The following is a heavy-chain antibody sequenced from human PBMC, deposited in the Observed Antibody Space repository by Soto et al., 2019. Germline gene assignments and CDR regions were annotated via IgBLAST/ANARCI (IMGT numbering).Heavy chain of an antibody. D-gene: IGHD2-2*01. CDR3: ARDTKIPANAIHDGR. CDR2: INPNSGGT. J-gene: IGHJ4*02. CDR1: GYTFTDYF. Sequence: VEMVQSGAEVKKPGASVRVSCKASGYTFTDYFIHWVRQAPGQGLEWMGWINPNSGGTNYAQKFQGRVTMTRDTSNTTFYLDLSRLRSDDTATYYCARDTKIPANAIHDGRWGQGTLVTVSS. V-gene: IGHV1-2*02.